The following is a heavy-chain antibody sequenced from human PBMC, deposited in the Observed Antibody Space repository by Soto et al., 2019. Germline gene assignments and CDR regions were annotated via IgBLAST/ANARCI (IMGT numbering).Heavy chain of an antibody. Sequence: PGGSLRLSCAASGFTFSSYSMHWVRQGPGKGLEWVAVISYDGRNKYYADAVKGRCTLSRDNTNNSLYLQTNRLTATATAVYLCPSDRRSPRSSLTYWAQGPL. CDR2: ISYDGRNK. CDR1: GFTFSSYS. CDR3: PSDRRSPRSSLTY. V-gene: IGHV3-30*04. J-gene: IGHJ4*02. D-gene: IGHD6-6*01.